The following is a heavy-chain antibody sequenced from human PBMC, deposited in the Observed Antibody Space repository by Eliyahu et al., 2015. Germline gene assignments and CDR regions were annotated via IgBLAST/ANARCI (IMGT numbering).Heavy chain of an antibody. CDR2: TSSDSSTI. J-gene: IGHJ4*02. Sequence: EVQLVESGGGLVQPGGSXRLSCAASGFTFRIYSMNWVRQAPGKGLEWVSYTSSDSSTIYYSDSVKGRFTISRDNAKNTLYLQMNSLRDEDTAVYYCARDAPTFDYWGQGTLVTVSS. CDR1: GFTFRIYS. V-gene: IGHV3-48*02. CDR3: ARDAPTFDY.